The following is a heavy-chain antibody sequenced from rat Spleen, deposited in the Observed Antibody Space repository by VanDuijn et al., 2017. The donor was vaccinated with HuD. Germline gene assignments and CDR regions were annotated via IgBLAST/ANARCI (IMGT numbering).Heavy chain of an antibody. Sequence: QVQLKESGPGLVQSSQTLSLTCNVSGFSLISYAVNWVRQPSGKGPEWMGRMWYDGDTAYNSALKSRLNISRDTAKSQVFLKMNSLQTDDTAIYYCTRASRNYDGTRHWYFDFWGPGTMVTVSS. CDR3: TRASRNYDGTRHWYFDF. CDR2: MWYDGDT. CDR1: GFSLISYA. V-gene: IGHV2-63*01. J-gene: IGHJ1*01. D-gene: IGHD1-12*02.